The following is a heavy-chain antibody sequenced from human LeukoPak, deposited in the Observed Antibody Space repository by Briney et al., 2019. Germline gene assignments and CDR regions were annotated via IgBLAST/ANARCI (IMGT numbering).Heavy chain of an antibody. J-gene: IGHJ4*02. CDR1: GFTFSSYG. CDR2: IWYDGSNK. D-gene: IGHD4-23*01. CDR3: AKEDNYGGKPFDY. V-gene: IGHV3-30*02. Sequence: PGGSLRLSCAASGFTFSSYGMHWVRQAPGKGLEWVAFIWYDGSNKYYADSVKGRFTISRDNSKNTLYLRMNSLRAEDTAVYYCAKEDNYGGKPFDYWGQGTLVTVSS.